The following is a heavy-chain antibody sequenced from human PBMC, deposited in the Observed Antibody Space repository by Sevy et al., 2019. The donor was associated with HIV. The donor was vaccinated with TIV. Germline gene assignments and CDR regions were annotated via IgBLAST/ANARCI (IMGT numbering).Heavy chain of an antibody. CDR3: TTKNRDCSGIGCQIS. CDR2: IKSNIDGAAI. D-gene: IGHD2-15*01. Sequence: GGSLRLSCVASEFIFNDAWMHWVRQAPGKGLEWVGRIKSNIDGAAIDYAAPVKGSFTISRDDSKNTVFLQMNSLKSEDTAVYFCTTKNRDCSGIGCQISWGQGTQVTVSS. V-gene: IGHV3-15*01. J-gene: IGHJ5*02. CDR1: EFIFNDAW.